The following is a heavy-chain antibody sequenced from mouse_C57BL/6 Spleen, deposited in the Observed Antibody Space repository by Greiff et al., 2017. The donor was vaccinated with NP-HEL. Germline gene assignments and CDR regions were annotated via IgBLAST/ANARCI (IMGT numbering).Heavy chain of an antibody. CDR3: ARSYYYGSSYIWYAY. D-gene: IGHD1-1*01. Sequence: VQLQQPGAELVRPGSSVKLSCKASGYTFTSYWMDWVKQRPGQGLEWIGNIYPSDSETHYNQKFKDKATLTVDKSSSTAYMQLSRLTSEDSAVYYCARSYYYGSSYIWYAYWGQGTLVTVSA. CDR1: GYTFTSYW. J-gene: IGHJ3*01. CDR2: IYPSDSET. V-gene: IGHV1-61*01.